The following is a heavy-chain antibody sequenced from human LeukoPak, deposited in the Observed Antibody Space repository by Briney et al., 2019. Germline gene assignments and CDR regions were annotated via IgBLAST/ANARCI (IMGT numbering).Heavy chain of an antibody. CDR1: KFTFSSYS. D-gene: IGHD3-22*01. CDR3: ARNNRRYYDSSGNYLDFDY. Sequence: PGGSLRLSCAASKFTFSSYSMNWVRQAPGKGLEWISYISRTSSTTYYADSVKGRFTISRDNVKNSLYLQMNSLRDDDTAVYYCARNNRRYYDSSGNYLDFDYWGHGTLVTVSS. J-gene: IGHJ4*01. V-gene: IGHV3-48*02. CDR2: ISRTSSTT.